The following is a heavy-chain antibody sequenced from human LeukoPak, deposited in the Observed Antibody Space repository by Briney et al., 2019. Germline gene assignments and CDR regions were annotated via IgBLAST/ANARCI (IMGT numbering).Heavy chain of an antibody. CDR1: GYSFTSYW. CDR2: IYPGDSDT. V-gene: IGHV5-51*01. J-gene: IGHJ4*02. CDR3: ARNLGRDFWSGYYYY. D-gene: IGHD3-3*01. Sequence: GESLQISCKGSGYSFTSYWIGWVRQMPGKGLEWLGIIYPGDSDTRYSPSFQGQVTISADKSISTAYLQWSSLKASDTAMYYCARNLGRDFWSGYYYYWGQGTLVTVSS.